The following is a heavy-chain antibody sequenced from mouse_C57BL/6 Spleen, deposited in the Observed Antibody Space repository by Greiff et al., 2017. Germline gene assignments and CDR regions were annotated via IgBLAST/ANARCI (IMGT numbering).Heavy chain of an antibody. CDR2: IYPGDGDT. D-gene: IGHD1-1*01. J-gene: IGHJ2*01. Sequence: QVQLQQSGPELVKPGASVKISCKASGYAFSSSWMNWVKQRPGKGLEWIGRIYPGDGDTNYNGKFKGKATLTADKSSSTAYMQLSSLTSEDSAVYFCARGGLTTVVSYFDYWGQGTTLTVSS. V-gene: IGHV1-82*01. CDR1: GYAFSSSW. CDR3: ARGGLTTVVSYFDY.